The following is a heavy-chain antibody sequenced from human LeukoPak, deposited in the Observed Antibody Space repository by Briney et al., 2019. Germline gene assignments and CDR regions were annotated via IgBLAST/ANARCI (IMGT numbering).Heavy chain of an antibody. D-gene: IGHD2-15*01. V-gene: IGHV4-39*07. CDR3: ARVDDGMCSGGSCYFDY. CDR1: GGSISSSSYH. CDR2: MSYSGST. Sequence: KTSETLSLTCTVSGGSISSSSYHWGWIRQPPGKGLEWIGSMSYSGSTYYNPSLKSRFTMSVDTSKNQFSLKLTSVTAADTAVYYCARVDDGMCSGGSCYFDYWGQGTLVTVSS. J-gene: IGHJ4*02.